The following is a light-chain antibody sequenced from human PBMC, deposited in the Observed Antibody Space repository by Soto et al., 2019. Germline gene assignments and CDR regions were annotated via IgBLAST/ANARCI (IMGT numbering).Light chain of an antibody. J-gene: IGLJ2*01. V-gene: IGLV2-14*01. Sequence: QSVLTQPASVSGSPGQSITISCTGTSSDVGDYNYVSWYQQHPGKAPKLMIFEVSNRPSGVSDRFSGSKSGNTASLTISGLQAEDEADYYCSSYTISSTRIFGGGTKVTVL. CDR3: SSYTISSTRI. CDR2: EVS. CDR1: SSDVGDYNY.